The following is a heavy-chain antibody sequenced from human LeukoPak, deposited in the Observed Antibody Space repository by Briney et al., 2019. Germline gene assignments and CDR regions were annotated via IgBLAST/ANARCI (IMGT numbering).Heavy chain of an antibody. J-gene: IGHJ2*01. CDR2: INPSGGST. CDR3: ARAGGGRYWYFDL. Sequence: ASVKVSCKESGYTFTSYYMHWVRQAPGQGLAWMGIINPSGGSTSYAQKLQGRVTMTRDTSTSTVYMELSSLRSEDTAVYYCARAGGGRYWYFDLWGRGTLVTVSS. CDR1: GYTFTSYY. D-gene: IGHD1-14*01. V-gene: IGHV1-46*01.